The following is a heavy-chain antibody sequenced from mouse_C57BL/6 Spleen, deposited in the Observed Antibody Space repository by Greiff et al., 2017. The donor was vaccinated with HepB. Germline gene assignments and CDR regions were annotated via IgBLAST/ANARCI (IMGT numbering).Heavy chain of an antibody. V-gene: IGHV1-64*01. Sequence: QVQLQQPGAELVKPGASVKLSCKASGYTFTSYWMHWVKQRPGQGLEWIGMIHPNSGSTNYNEKFKSKATLTVDKSSSTAYMQLSSLTSEDSAVYYCAREPSITTVVATDYWGQGTTLTVSS. D-gene: IGHD1-1*01. CDR1: GYTFTSYW. CDR2: IHPNSGST. CDR3: AREPSITTVVATDY. J-gene: IGHJ2*01.